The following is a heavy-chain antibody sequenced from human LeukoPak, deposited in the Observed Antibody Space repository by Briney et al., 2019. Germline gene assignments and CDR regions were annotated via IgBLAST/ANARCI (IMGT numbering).Heavy chain of an antibody. D-gene: IGHD6-19*01. CDR3: ARIAAYSSGWYSGYYFDY. CDR2: IYYSGST. CDR1: GGSISSSSYY. J-gene: IGHJ4*02. Sequence: SETLSLTCTVSGGSISSSSYYWGWIRQPPGKGLEWIGSIYYSGSTYYNPSLKSRVTISVDTSKNQFSLKLSSVTAADTAVYYCARIAAYSSGWYSGYYFDYWGQGTLVTVSS. V-gene: IGHV4-39*07.